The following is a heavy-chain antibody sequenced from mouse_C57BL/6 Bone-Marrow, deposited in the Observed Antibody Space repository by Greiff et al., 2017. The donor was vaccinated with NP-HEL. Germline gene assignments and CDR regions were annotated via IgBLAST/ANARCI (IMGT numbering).Heavy chain of an antibody. CDR2: ISNGGGST. D-gene: IGHD2-2*01. V-gene: IGHV5-12*01. J-gene: IGHJ3*01. Sequence: EVKLMESGGGLVQPGGSLKLSCAASGFTFSDYYMYWVRQTPEKRLEWVAYISNGGGSTYYPDTVKGRFTISRDNAKNTLYLQMSRLKSEDTAMYYCARQGWLRRAWFAYWGQGTLVTVSA. CDR1: GFTFSDYY. CDR3: ARQGWLRRAWFAY.